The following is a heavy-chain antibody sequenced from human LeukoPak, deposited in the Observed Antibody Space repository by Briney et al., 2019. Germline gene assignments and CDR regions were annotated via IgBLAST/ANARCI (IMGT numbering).Heavy chain of an antibody. CDR3: AKTYYDFWSGYYDY. J-gene: IGHJ4*02. CDR1: GFTFSSYG. Sequence: GRSLRHSCAASGFTFSSYGMHWVRQAPGKGLEWVAVISYDGSNKYYADSVKGRFTISRDNSKNTLYLQMNSLRAEDTAVYYCAKTYYDFWSGYYDYWGQGNLVTVSS. V-gene: IGHV3-30*18. CDR2: ISYDGSNK. D-gene: IGHD3-3*01.